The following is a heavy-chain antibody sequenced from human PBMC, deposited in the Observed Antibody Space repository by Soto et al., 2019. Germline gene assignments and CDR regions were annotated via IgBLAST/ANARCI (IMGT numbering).Heavy chain of an antibody. Sequence: QVQLVQSGAEVKKPGASVKVSCKASGYTFTSYDINWVRQATGQGLEWMGWMNPNSGNTGYAQKFQGRVTMTRNTSIGTAYMELSSLGSEDTAVYYCARGIGVEWELPPELSWFDPWGQGTLVTVSS. V-gene: IGHV1-8*01. CDR1: GYTFTSYD. CDR3: ARGIGVEWELPPELSWFDP. CDR2: MNPNSGNT. J-gene: IGHJ5*02. D-gene: IGHD1-26*01.